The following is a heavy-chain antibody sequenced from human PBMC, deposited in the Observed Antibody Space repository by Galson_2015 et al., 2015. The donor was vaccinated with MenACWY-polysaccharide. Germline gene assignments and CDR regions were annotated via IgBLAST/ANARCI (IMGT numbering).Heavy chain of an antibody. CDR2: IIPIFGTA. CDR3: ARGIVVVPAATGGDYYYYYYMDV. D-gene: IGHD2-2*01. V-gene: IGHV1-69*01. Sequence: SCKASGGTFSSYALSWVRQAPGQGLEWMGGIIPIFGTANYAQKFQGRVTITADESTSTAYMELSSLRSEDTAVYYCARGIVVVPAATGGDYYYYYYMDVWGKGTTVTVSS. J-gene: IGHJ6*03. CDR1: GGTFSSYA.